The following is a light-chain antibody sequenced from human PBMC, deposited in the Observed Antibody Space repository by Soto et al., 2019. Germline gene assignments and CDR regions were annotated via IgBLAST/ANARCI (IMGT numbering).Light chain of an antibody. CDR2: KAS. CDR1: QGISTY. Sequence: DIQMTQSPSSLSASVGDRVTITCRASQGISTYLNWYLQKPGKAPKLLIYKASTLKSGVPSRFSGSGSGTEFTLTISSLQPDDFATYYCQHYNSYSEAFGQGTKVDIK. V-gene: IGKV1-5*03. J-gene: IGKJ1*01. CDR3: QHYNSYSEA.